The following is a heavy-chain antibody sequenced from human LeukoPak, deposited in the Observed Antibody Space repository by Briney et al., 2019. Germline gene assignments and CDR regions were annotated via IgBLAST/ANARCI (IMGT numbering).Heavy chain of an antibody. CDR3: ARDGAITIFGVVWPYYFDY. CDR1: GYTFTSYY. V-gene: IGHV1-46*01. D-gene: IGHD3-3*01. CDR2: INPSGGST. J-gene: IGHJ4*02. Sequence: GASVKVSCKASGYTFTSYYMHWVRQAPGQGLEWMGIINPSGGSTSYAQKSQGRVTMTRDMSTSTVYMELSSLRSEDMAVYYCARDGAITIFGVVWPYYFDYWGQGTLVTVSS.